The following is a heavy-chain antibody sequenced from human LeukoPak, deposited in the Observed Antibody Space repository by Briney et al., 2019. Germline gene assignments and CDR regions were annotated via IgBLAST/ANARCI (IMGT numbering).Heavy chain of an antibody. CDR2: INPNSGGT. J-gene: IGHJ6*03. CDR3: AREVYSSSLYYYYYMDV. Sequence: ASVKVSCKASGYTFTRYYMHWVRQAPGQGREGMGGINPNSGGTNYAQKFQGRVTMTRDTSISTAYMELSRLRSDDTAVYYCAREVYSSSLYYYYYMDVWGKGTTVTVSS. CDR1: GYTFTRYY. D-gene: IGHD6-6*01. V-gene: IGHV1-2*02.